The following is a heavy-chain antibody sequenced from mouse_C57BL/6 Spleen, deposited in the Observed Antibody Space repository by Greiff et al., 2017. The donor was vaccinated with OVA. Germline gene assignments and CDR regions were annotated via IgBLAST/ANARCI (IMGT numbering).Heavy chain of an antibody. CDR2: ISDGGSCT. CDR3: AREGYYYGSSYGDFDY. J-gene: IGHJ2*01. CDR1: GFTFSSYA. Sequence: DVKLVESGGGLVKPGGSLKLSCAASGFTFSSYAMSWVRQTPEKRLEWVATISDGGSCTYYPDNVKGRFTISRDNAKNNLYLQMSHLKSEDTAMYYCAREGYYYGSSYGDFDYWGQGTTLTVSS. D-gene: IGHD1-1*01. V-gene: IGHV5-4*01.